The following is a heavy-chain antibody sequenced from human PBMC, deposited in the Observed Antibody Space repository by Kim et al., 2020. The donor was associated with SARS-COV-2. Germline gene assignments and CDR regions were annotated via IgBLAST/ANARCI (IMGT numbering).Heavy chain of an antibody. J-gene: IGHJ3*02. D-gene: IGHD1-26*01. CDR3: ATSIYTGSYSTNAFDI. V-gene: IGHV3-48*02. Sequence: SVKGRVTISRDSAENSLYLQMNSLRDEDTAVYYCATSIYTGSYSTNAFDIWGQGTMVTVSS.